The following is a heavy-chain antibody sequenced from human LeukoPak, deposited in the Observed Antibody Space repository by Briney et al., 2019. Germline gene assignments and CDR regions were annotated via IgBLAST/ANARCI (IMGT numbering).Heavy chain of an antibody. CDR3: ARARGSGWLRDWYFDL. V-gene: IGHV1-8*02. CDR2: MNPNSGNT. Sequence: GASVKVSCEASGGTFSSYAISWVRQATGQGLEWMGWMNPNSGNTGYAQKFQGRVTMTRNTSISTAYMELSSLRSEDTAVYYCARARGSGWLRDWYFDLWGRGTLVTVSS. CDR1: GGTFSSYA. J-gene: IGHJ2*01. D-gene: IGHD6-19*01.